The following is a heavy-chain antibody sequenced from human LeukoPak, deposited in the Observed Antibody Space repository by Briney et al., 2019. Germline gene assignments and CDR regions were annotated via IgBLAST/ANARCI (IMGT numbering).Heavy chain of an antibody. CDR3: ARDLEGYSGAFDY. J-gene: IGHJ4*02. CDR2: ISSSSSTI. Sequence: GGSLRLSCAASGFTFSSYSMIWLRQARGKGVEWVSYISSSSSTIYYSDSVKSRFTISRDNAKNSLYLQMNSLRAEDTAVYYCARDLEGYSGAFDYWGQGTLVTVSS. V-gene: IGHV3-48*01. CDR1: GFTFSSYS. D-gene: IGHD4-11*01.